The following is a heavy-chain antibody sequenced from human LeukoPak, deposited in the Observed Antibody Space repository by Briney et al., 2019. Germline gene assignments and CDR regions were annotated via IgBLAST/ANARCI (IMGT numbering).Heavy chain of an antibody. J-gene: IGHJ4*02. CDR2: IYPGDSDT. CDR3: ARHFDSSSWLFDY. Sequence: GESLKISCKGSGYSFTSYWIGWVRQMPGKGLEWMGIIYPGDSDTRYSPSFQGQVSISADKSISTAYLQWSSLKASDTAMYYCARHFDSSSWLFDYWGQGTLVTVSS. D-gene: IGHD6-13*01. V-gene: IGHV5-51*01. CDR1: GYSFTSYW.